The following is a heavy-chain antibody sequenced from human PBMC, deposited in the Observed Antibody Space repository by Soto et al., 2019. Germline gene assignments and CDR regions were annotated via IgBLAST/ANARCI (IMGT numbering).Heavy chain of an antibody. D-gene: IGHD3-3*01. J-gene: IGHJ4*02. CDR2: INHSGST. V-gene: IGHV4-34*01. Sequence: SETLSLTCAVYGGSFSGYYWSWIRQPPGKGLEWIGEINHSGSTNYNPSLKSRVTISVDTSKNQFSLKLSSVTAADTAVYYYAREYYDFWSGYYNYWGQGTLVTVSS. CDR1: GGSFSGYY. CDR3: AREYYDFWSGYYNY.